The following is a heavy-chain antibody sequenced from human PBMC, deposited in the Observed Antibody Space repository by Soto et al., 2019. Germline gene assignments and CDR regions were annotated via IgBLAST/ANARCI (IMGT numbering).Heavy chain of an antibody. CDR3: ARDRGRARQYYYYYYGLDA. V-gene: IGHV1-18*01. J-gene: IGHJ6*02. CDR1: GYTFTSYG. D-gene: IGHD6-6*01. CDR2: ISAYNGNT. Sequence: VASVKVSCKASGYTFTSYGISGVRQAPGQGLEWMGWISAYNGNTNYAQKLQGRVTMTTDTSTSTAYMELRSLRSDDTAVYYCARDRGRARQYYYYYYGLDAWGQGTTVTVSS.